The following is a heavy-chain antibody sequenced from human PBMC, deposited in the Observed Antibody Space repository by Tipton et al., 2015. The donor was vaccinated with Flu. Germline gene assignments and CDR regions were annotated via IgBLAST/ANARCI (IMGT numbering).Heavy chain of an antibody. CDR2: IYHSGST. CDR1: GYSISSGYY. Sequence: TLSLTCAVSGYSISSGYYWGWIRQPPGKGLEWIGSIYHSGSTYYNPSLKSRVTISVDTSKNQFSLKLSSVTAADTAVYYCAGKVGKYSSSWLRVYWGQGTLVTVSS. V-gene: IGHV4-38-2*01. CDR3: AGKVGKYSSSWLRVY. J-gene: IGHJ4*02. D-gene: IGHD6-13*01.